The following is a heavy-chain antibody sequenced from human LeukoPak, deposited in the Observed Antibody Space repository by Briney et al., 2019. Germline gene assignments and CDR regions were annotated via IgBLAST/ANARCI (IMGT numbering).Heavy chain of an antibody. D-gene: IGHD3-10*01. V-gene: IGHV4-39*07. Sequence: SETLSLTCTVSGGSISSSSYYWGWLRQPPGKGLEWIGSIYYGGSTYYNPSLKSRVTISVDTSKNQFSLKLSSVTAADTAVYYCARRGVKYGSGSRGAFDIWGQGTMVTVSS. CDR2: IYYGGST. CDR3: ARRGVKYGSGSRGAFDI. CDR1: GGSISSSSYY. J-gene: IGHJ3*02.